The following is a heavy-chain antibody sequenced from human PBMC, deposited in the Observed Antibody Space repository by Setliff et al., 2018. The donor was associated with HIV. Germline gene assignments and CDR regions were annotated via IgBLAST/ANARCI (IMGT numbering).Heavy chain of an antibody. J-gene: IGHJ4*02. D-gene: IGHD3-16*01. V-gene: IGHV3-15*01. CDR3: TTGGAD. Sequence: GGSLRLSCVASGFTFSKTWMTWVRQAPGKGLEWVGRIKSNIDGGTRDYAAPVKGRFTISRDDSKNTVYLQMNSLKSEDSALYYCTTGGADWGQGTRVTVSS. CDR1: GFTFSKTW. CDR2: IKSNIDGGTR.